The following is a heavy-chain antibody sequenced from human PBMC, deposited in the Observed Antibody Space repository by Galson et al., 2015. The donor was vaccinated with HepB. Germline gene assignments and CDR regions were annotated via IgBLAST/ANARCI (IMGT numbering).Heavy chain of an antibody. D-gene: IGHD3-3*01. J-gene: IGHJ5*02. Sequence: QVQLQESGPGLVKPSETLSLTCTVSGGSISSYYWSWIRQPPGKGLEWVGYIYYSGSTNYNPSLKSRVTISVDTSKNQFSLKLSSVTAADTAVYYCARAGLTYYDLVDPWGQGTLVTVSS. CDR1: GGSISSYY. CDR2: IYYSGST. V-gene: IGHV4-59*01. CDR3: ARAGLTYYDLVDP.